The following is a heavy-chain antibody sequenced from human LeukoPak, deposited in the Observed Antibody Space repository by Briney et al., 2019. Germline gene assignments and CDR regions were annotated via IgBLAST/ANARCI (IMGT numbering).Heavy chain of an antibody. CDR1: GGSISSGGYY. Sequence: SETLSLTCTVSGGSISSGGYYWSWIRQHPGKGLGWVGYIYYSGSTYYNPSLKSRVTISVDTSKNQFSLTLSSVTAADTAKYYCARAAGWDYDKGAFDIWGQGTMVTVSS. CDR3: ARAAGWDYDKGAFDI. D-gene: IGHD3-9*01. V-gene: IGHV4-31*03. CDR2: IYYSGST. J-gene: IGHJ3*02.